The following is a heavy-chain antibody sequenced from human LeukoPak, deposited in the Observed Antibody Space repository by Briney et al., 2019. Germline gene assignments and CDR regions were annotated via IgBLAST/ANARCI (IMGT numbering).Heavy chain of an antibody. V-gene: IGHV1-3*01. Sequence: ASVKVSCKASGYTFTSYAMHWVRQAPGQRLEWMGWINAGNGNTKYSQKFQGRVTITRDTSASTAYMELSSLRSEDTAVYYCAREPKPDGGSYYYYYGMDVWGQGTTVTVSS. CDR1: GYTFTSYA. CDR2: INAGNGNT. J-gene: IGHJ6*02. CDR3: AREPKPDGGSYYYYYGMDV. D-gene: IGHD4-23*01.